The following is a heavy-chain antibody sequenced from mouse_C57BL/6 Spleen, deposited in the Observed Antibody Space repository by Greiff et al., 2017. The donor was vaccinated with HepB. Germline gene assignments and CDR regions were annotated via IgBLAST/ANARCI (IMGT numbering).Heavy chain of an antibody. CDR2: IRLKSDNYAT. CDR3: TADYGNFDFDY. Sequence: EVQLQESGGGLVQPGGSMKLSCVASGFTFSNYWMNWVRQSPEKGLEWVAQIRLKSDNYATHYAESVKGRFTISRDDSKSSVYLQMNNLRAEDTGIYYCTADYGNFDFDYWGQGTTLTVSS. V-gene: IGHV6-3*01. J-gene: IGHJ2*01. CDR1: GFTFSNYW. D-gene: IGHD2-1*01.